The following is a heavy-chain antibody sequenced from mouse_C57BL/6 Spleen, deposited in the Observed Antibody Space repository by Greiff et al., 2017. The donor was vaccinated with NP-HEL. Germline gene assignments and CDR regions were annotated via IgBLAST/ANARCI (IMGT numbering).Heavy chain of an antibody. Sequence: EVQLQQSGPELVKPGASVKISCKASGYTFTDYYMNWVKQSHGKSLEWIGDINPNNGGTSYNQKFKGKATLTVDKSSSTAYMELRSLTSEDSAVYYCARSGGPRAMDYWGQGTSVTVSS. V-gene: IGHV1-26*01. J-gene: IGHJ4*01. CDR3: ARSGGPRAMDY. CDR1: GYTFTDYY. CDR2: INPNNGGT. D-gene: IGHD1-1*02.